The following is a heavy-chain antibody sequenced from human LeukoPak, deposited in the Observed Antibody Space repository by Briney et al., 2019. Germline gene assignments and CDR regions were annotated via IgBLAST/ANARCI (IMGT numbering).Heavy chain of an antibody. J-gene: IGHJ4*02. CDR2: INHSGST. Sequence: SETLSLTCAVYGGSFSGYYWSWIRQPPGKGLEWIGEINHSGSTNYNPSLKSRVTISVDTSKNQFSLKLNSVTAADTAVYYCSSLTSLGYYFDYWGQGTLVTVSS. CDR3: SSLTSLGYYFDY. V-gene: IGHV4-34*01. CDR1: GGSFSGYY. D-gene: IGHD3-16*02.